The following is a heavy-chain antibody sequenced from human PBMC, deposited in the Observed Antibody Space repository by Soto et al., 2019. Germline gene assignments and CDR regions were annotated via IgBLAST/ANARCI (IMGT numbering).Heavy chain of an antibody. Sequence: VGSLRLSCAASEFTFSRYAMYWVRQAPGKGLEWVSAISGAGDKTFYAEPVRGRFTISRDNSENTLFLQMNSLRAEDTAIYYCVKATSAAPFGYYGMDVWGQGTTVTVSS. V-gene: IGHV3-23*01. D-gene: IGHD3-3*01. CDR3: VKATSAAPFGYYGMDV. J-gene: IGHJ6*02. CDR2: ISGAGDKT. CDR1: EFTFSRYA.